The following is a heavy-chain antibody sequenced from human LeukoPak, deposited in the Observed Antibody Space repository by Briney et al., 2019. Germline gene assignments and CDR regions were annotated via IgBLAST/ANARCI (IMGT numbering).Heavy chain of an antibody. J-gene: IGHJ4*02. CDR2: IYYSGST. CDR3: AKDPRGIVVVTAPY. V-gene: IGHV4-39*02. CDR1: GGSISSSSYY. D-gene: IGHD2-21*02. Sequence: PSETLSLTCTVSGGSISSSSYYWGWIRQPPGKGLEWIGSIYYSGSTYYNPSLKSRVTISVDTSKNQFSLKLSSVAAADTAVYYCAKDPRGIVVVTAPYWGQGTLVTVSS.